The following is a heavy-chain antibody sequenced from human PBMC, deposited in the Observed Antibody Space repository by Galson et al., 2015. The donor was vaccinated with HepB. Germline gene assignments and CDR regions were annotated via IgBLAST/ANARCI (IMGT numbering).Heavy chain of an antibody. J-gene: IGHJ3*02. CDR1: GFTFSSCA. D-gene: IGHD5-18*01. V-gene: IGHV3-30*04. CDR3: ARDGLRGYSYGDAFDI. CDR2: ISYDGSNK. Sequence: SLRLSCAASGFTFSSCAMHWVRQAPGKGLEWVAVISYDGSNKYYADSVKGRFTISRDNSKNTLYLQMNSLRAEDTAVYYCARDGLRGYSYGDAFDIWGQGTMVTVSS.